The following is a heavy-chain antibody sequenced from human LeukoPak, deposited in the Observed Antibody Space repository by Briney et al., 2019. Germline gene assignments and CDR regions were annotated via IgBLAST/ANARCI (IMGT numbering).Heavy chain of an antibody. D-gene: IGHD1-26*01. Sequence: GRSLRLSCAASGFTFSSNGMHWVRQAPGKGLEWVAVTWYDGSKKYYADSVKGRFTISRDNSKNTLYLQMNSLRAEETAVYYCARMSGSHLDYWGQGTLVTVSS. CDR1: GFTFSSNG. J-gene: IGHJ4*02. CDR3: ARMSGSHLDY. CDR2: TWYDGSKK. V-gene: IGHV3-33*01.